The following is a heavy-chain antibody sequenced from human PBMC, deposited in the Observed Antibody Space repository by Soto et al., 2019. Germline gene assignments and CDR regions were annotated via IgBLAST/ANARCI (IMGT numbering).Heavy chain of an antibody. CDR2: ISGSGGST. CDR3: AKVIVVPAATFDY. D-gene: IGHD2-2*01. Sequence: RGSLRLSCSASVFTFNSCAMSWVRQAPGKGLEWVSAISGSGGSTYYADSVKGRFTISRDNSKNTLYLQMNSLRAEDTAVYYCAKVIVVPAATFDYWGQGTLVTVSS. J-gene: IGHJ4*02. V-gene: IGHV3-23*01. CDR1: VFTFNSCA.